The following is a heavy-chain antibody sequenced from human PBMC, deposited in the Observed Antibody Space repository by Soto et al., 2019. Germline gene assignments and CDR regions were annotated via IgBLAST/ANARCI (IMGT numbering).Heavy chain of an antibody. D-gene: IGHD3-9*01. CDR2: FYYSGTT. CDR3: ARRHDILTGSDSFDV. J-gene: IGHJ3*01. CDR1: GGSISSEGYY. Sequence: SDTLSLTCTLSGGSISSEGYYWTWIRQHPGKGLEWIGDFYYSGTTSYNPSLKSRLTISVDTSNNQFSLRLSSVTAADTAMYYCARRHDILTGSDSFDVWGRGTMVT. V-gene: IGHV4-31*03.